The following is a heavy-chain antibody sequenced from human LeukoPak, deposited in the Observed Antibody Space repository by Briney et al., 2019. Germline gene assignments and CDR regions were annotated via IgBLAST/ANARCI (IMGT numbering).Heavy chain of an antibody. CDR2: IYTSGST. Sequence: PSETLSLTCTVSGGSISSGDYYWSWIRQPPGKGLEWIGRIYTSGSTNYNPSLKSRVTMSVDTSKNQFSLKLSSVTAADTAVYYCARDYSGSYYDYWGQGTLVTVSS. CDR1: GGSISSGDYY. CDR3: ARDYSGSYYDY. V-gene: IGHV4-61*02. J-gene: IGHJ4*02. D-gene: IGHD1-26*01.